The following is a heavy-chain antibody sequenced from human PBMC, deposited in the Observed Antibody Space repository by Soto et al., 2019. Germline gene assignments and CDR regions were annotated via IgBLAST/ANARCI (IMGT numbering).Heavy chain of an antibody. V-gene: IGHV3-23*01. CDR3: AKDETIFGVVIDAYDS. D-gene: IGHD3-3*01. CDR2: ISGSGGST. J-gene: IGHJ3*02. CDR1: GFTFSSYA. Sequence: GGSLRLSCAASGFTFSSYAMSWVRQAPGKGLEWVSAISGSGGSTYYADSVTGRFTIYRDNSKNTLYLQMNSLRAEDTDVYYCAKDETIFGVVIDAYDSWGQGTMGTVS.